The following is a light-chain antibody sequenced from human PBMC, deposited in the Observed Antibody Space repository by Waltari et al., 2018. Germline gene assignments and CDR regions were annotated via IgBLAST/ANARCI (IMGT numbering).Light chain of an antibody. CDR2: AAS. V-gene: IGKV1-9*01. CDR1: QGISTY. J-gene: IGKJ1*01. Sequence: DIQLTQSPSFLSASVGDRVTITCRASQGISTYLAWYQQKPGKAPKLLIYAASTLQSGGPSRFSGSGSGTEFTLTSSILQHEDFAIYYCQQLNNYLWTFGQGTEVEIK. CDR3: QQLNNYLWT.